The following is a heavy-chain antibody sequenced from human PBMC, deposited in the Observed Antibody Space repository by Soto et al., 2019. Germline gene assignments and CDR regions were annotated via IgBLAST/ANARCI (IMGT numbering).Heavy chain of an antibody. V-gene: IGHV3-21*01. J-gene: IGHJ5*02. Sequence: GGSLRLSCAASGFTFSSYSMNWVRQAPGKGLEWVSSISRSSSYIYYADSVKGRFTISRDNAKNSLYLQMNSLRAEDTAGYYCARDLHAYVSFRFAPWGQGTLVPVSS. CDR3: ARDLHAYVSFRFAP. D-gene: IGHD3-16*01. CDR2: ISRSSSYI. CDR1: GFTFSSYS.